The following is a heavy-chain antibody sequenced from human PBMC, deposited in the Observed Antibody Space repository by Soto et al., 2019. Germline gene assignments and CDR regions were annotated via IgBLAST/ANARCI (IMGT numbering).Heavy chain of an antibody. CDR1: GDSISSSYY. Sequence: SETLSLTCTVSGDSISSSYYWGWVRQPPGKGLECIGAVYYTGFTYYNPSLKSRLTISLDTSMNQFSLRLSSVTAADTAIYYCARLPVVVIALGYFDPWGPGTLVTVSS. D-gene: IGHD2-21*01. V-gene: IGHV4-39*01. J-gene: IGHJ5*02. CDR3: ARLPVVVIALGYFDP. CDR2: VYYTGFT.